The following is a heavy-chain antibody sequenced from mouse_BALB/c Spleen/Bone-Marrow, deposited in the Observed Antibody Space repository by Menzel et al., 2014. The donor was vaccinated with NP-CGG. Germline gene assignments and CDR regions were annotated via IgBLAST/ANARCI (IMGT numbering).Heavy chain of an antibody. D-gene: IGHD2-1*01. CDR3: XXXXXXXNYFVY. J-gene: IGHJ3*01. CDR2: SRNKAKYYTT. Sequence: EVQLVESGGGLVQPGDFLRLSCATSGFTFSDFYMEWVRQPPGTSXEWIVASRNKAKYYTTEYSAAVKGRFIVSRDTSQSIHYLQMNALRAEDTAIXXXXXXXXXXNYFVYWGXGTLVTVSA. V-gene: IGHV7-1*02. CDR1: GFTFSDFY.